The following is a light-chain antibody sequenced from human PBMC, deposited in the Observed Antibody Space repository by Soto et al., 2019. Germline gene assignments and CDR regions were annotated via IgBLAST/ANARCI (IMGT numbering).Light chain of an antibody. V-gene: IGLV2-11*01. CDR2: GVS. Sequence: QSALTQPGSLSGSPGQSVTISCTGTISDVGGYKYVSWYQQKPGKAPKLIIYGVSRWPSGVPNRFSGSKSGNRASLTISGLQAEDEGDYYCCSYAGGTEVFGTGTKVTVL. J-gene: IGLJ1*01. CDR3: CSYAGGTEV. CDR1: ISDVGGYKY.